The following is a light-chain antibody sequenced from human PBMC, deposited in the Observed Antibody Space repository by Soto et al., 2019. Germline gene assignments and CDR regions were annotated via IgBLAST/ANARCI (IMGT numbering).Light chain of an antibody. Sequence: DIPMTQSPSTLSASVGDRVTITCRASQSISSWLAWYQQKPGKAPKLLIYEASSSEMGVPPRFSGSGFGTEFPLTISSLQPDDFASYYCQHYKESSTFGQGTRLEIK. V-gene: IGKV1-5*03. CDR2: EAS. CDR3: QHYKESST. J-gene: IGKJ1*01. CDR1: QSISSW.